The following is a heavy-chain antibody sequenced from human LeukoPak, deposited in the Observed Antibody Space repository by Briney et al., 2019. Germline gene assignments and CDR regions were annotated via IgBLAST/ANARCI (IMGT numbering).Heavy chain of an antibody. J-gene: IGHJ5*02. CDR1: GRSISSGGYS. D-gene: IGHD4-23*01. V-gene: IGHV4-30-2*01. CDR3: ARVGGLTWFDP. CDR2: IYHSAST. Sequence: SETLSLTCAVSGRSISSGGYSWSWIRQPPGKGLEWIGYIYHSASTYYNPSLKSRVTISVDRTKNQFSLKLSSVTAADTAVYYCARVGGLTWFDPWGQGTLVTVSS.